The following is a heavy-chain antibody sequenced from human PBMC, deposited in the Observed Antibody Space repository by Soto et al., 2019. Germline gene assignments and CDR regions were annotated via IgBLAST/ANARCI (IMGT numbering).Heavy chain of an antibody. Sequence: VKVSCRAPGYPLTCYAMHLVRQAPGQRLEWMGWINAGNGNTKYSQKFQGRVTITRDTSASTAYMELSSLRSEDTAVYYCARAGDRGWSRLNWFDPWGQGTLVTASS. V-gene: IGHV1-3*01. CDR2: INAGNGNT. J-gene: IGHJ5*02. CDR3: ARAGDRGWSRLNWFDP. D-gene: IGHD6-19*01. CDR1: GYPLTCYA.